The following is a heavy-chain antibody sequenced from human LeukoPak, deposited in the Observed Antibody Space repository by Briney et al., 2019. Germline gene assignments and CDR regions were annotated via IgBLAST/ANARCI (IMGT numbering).Heavy chain of an antibody. Sequence: ASVKVSCKASGYTFTSYYMHWVRQAPGQGLEWMGIINPSGGSTSYAQKFQGRVTMTRDTSTSTVYMELSSLRSEDTAVYYCARGGRDSSGYYGGYYYYMDVWGKGTTVTVSS. J-gene: IGHJ6*03. CDR1: GYTFTSYY. V-gene: IGHV1-46*01. D-gene: IGHD3-22*01. CDR3: ARGGRDSSGYYGGYYYYMDV. CDR2: INPSGGST.